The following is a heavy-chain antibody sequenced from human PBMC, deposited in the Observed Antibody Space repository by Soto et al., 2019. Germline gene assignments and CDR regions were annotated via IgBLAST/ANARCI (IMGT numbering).Heavy chain of an antibody. CDR2: ISSNGGST. D-gene: IGHD6-19*01. Sequence: PGGSLRLSCSASVFTFSSYAMHWVRQAPGKGLEYVSAISSNGGSTYYADSVKGRFTISRDNSKNTLYLQMSSLRAEDTAVYYCVKADYSSGWPAHDAFDIWGQGTMVTVSS. CDR3: VKADYSSGWPAHDAFDI. CDR1: VFTFSSYA. V-gene: IGHV3-64D*08. J-gene: IGHJ3*02.